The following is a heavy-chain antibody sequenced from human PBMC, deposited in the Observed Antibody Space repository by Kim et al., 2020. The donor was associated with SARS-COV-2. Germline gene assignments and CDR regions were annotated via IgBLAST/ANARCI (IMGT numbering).Heavy chain of an antibody. CDR2: ITSNGIT. D-gene: IGHD2-21*02. CDR3: ARGVTY. Sequence: GGSLRLSCAASGLTFSTYVVAWVRQAPGKGLEWVSGITSNGITSYIDSVKGRFTISRDNSKNTMYLQMNNLRAEDTAIYFCARGVTYWGQGTLVTVSP. V-gene: IGHV3-23*01. J-gene: IGHJ4*02. CDR1: GLTFSTYV.